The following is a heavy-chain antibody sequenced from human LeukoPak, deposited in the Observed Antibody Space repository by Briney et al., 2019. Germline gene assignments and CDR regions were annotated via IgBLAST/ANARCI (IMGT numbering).Heavy chain of an antibody. CDR3: AELGITMIGGV. V-gene: IGHV3-48*03. CDR2: ITSSGSTI. J-gene: IGHJ6*04. CDR1: GFTFSRYE. D-gene: IGHD3-10*02. Sequence: GGSLRLSCAASGFTFSRYEMNWVRQAPGKGLEWVSYITSSGSTIYYADSVKGRFTISRDNAKNSLYLQMNSLRAEDTAVYYCAELGITMIGGVWGKGTTVTISS.